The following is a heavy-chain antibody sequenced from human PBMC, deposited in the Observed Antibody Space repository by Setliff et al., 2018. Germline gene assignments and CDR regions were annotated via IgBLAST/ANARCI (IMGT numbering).Heavy chain of an antibody. D-gene: IGHD3-3*01. CDR3: AKSPHDFWSGRVFFDY. V-gene: IGHV3-23*01. CDR1: GFSFSSYA. CDR2: IIGSGIST. Sequence: GGSLRLSCAASGFSFSSYAMSWVRQAPGKGLEWVPTIIGSGISTYYADSVQGRVTISRDNHKNTLHLQMNSLRVEDTAIYYCAKSPHDFWSGRVFFDYWGQGMLVTVS. J-gene: IGHJ4*01.